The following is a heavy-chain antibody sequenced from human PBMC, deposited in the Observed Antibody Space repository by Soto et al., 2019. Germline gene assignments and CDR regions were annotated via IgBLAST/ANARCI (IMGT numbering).Heavy chain of an antibody. J-gene: IGHJ4*02. D-gene: IGHD2-2*01. CDR1: GGTFNNYV. Sequence: QVQLVQSGAEVKKPGSSVKVSCKASGGTFNNYVVNWVRQATGQGLEWMGGILPIFATANYAQKFQGRVTITADKSTSTAYMELTSLRSEDTAVYYCAGRCDSTTCLGHFDYWGQGTLVTVAS. V-gene: IGHV1-69*06. CDR2: ILPIFATA. CDR3: AGRCDSTTCLGHFDY.